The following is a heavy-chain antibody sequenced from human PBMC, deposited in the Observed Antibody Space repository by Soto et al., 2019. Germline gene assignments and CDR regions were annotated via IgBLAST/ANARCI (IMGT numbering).Heavy chain of an antibody. J-gene: IGHJ6*02. CDR2: TYYRSKWYN. Sequence: SQTLSLTCAISGDSVSSNSAAWNWIRQSPSRGLEWLGRTYYRSKWYNDYAVSVKSRITINPDTSKNQFSLQLSSVTPEDTAVYYCARLESGTPPTYYYYYGMDVWGQGTTVTVSS. CDR3: ARLESGTPPTYYYYYGMDV. CDR1: GDSVSSNSAA. V-gene: IGHV6-1*01. D-gene: IGHD1-1*01.